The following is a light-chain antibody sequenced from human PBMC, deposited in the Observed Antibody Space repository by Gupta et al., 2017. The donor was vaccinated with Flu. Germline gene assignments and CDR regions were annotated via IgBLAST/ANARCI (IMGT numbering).Light chain of an antibody. CDR3: QQDNNWPRT. V-gene: IGKV3-15*01. CDR2: GAS. J-gene: IGKJ4*01. Sequence: PATLSGSPGERATLSCRASQSVSSNLAWYQQKPGQAPRLLIYGASTRATGIPGRFSGNGSGTEFTLTVSSLQSEDFAVYYCQQDNNWPRTFGGGTKVEIK. CDR1: QSVSSN.